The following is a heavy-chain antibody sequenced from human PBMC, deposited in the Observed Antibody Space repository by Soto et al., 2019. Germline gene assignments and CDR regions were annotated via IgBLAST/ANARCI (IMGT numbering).Heavy chain of an antibody. CDR1: GFTFSSYA. Sequence: PGGSLRLSCSASGFTFSSYAMHWVRQAPGKGLEYVSAISSNGGSTYYADSVKGRFTISRDNSKNTLYLQMSSLRAEDTAVYYCVKPPYDSSGYYYFQHWGQGTLVTVSS. J-gene: IGHJ1*01. CDR3: VKPPYDSSGYYYFQH. CDR2: ISSNGGST. D-gene: IGHD3-22*01. V-gene: IGHV3-64D*08.